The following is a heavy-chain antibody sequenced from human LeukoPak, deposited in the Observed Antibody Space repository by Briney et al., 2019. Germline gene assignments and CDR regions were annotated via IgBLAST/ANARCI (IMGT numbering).Heavy chain of an antibody. J-gene: IGHJ3*02. CDR2: IYSGGST. V-gene: IGHV3-53*01. Sequence: GGSLRLSCAASGFTVSSNYMSWVRQAPGKGLEWVSVIYSGGSTYYADSVKGRFTISRDNSKNTLYLQMNSLRAEDTAVYYCAKDLGGSYYEPHDAFDIWGQGTMVTVSS. D-gene: IGHD1-26*01. CDR1: GFTVSSNY. CDR3: AKDLGGSYYEPHDAFDI.